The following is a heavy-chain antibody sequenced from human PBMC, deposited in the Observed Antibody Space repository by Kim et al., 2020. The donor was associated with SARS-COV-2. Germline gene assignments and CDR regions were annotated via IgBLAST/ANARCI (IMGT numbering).Heavy chain of an antibody. V-gene: IGHV4-34*01. D-gene: IGHD6-19*01. CDR3: ARVRGIAVAGTDFDI. J-gene: IGHJ3*02. Sequence: PSLKTRVTISVDTSKNPFSLELSSVTGAETAVYYCARVRGIAVAGTDFDIWGQGTMVTVSS.